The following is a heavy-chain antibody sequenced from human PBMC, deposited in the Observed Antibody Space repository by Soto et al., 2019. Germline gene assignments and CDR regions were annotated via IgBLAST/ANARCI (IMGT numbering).Heavy chain of an antibody. V-gene: IGHV3-11*01. CDR3: ARVRFGEGGYAMDV. D-gene: IGHD3-10*01. CDR2: ISSTGSSI. Sequence: VQLVESGGGLVKPGGSLRLSCAASGLTFSDSYLNWIRHAPGKGLEWLAYISSTGSSIFYAGSVKGRFTISRDNAKNSLYLQMNGLRAEDTAMYYCARVRFGEGGYAMDVWGQGTTVSVSS. CDR1: GLTFSDSY. J-gene: IGHJ6*02.